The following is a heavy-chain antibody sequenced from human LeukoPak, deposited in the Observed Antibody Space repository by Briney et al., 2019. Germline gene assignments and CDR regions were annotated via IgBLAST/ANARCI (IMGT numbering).Heavy chain of an antibody. CDR3: AREVITIFGVVPRGFDP. Sequence: GASVTVSCKASGYTFTGYYMHWVRQAPGQGLEWMGWINPNSGGTNYAQKFQGRVTMTRDTSISTAYMELSRLRSDDTAVYYCAREVITIFGVVPRGFDPWGQGTLVTVSS. CDR1: GYTFTGYY. J-gene: IGHJ5*02. V-gene: IGHV1-2*02. D-gene: IGHD3-3*01. CDR2: INPNSGGT.